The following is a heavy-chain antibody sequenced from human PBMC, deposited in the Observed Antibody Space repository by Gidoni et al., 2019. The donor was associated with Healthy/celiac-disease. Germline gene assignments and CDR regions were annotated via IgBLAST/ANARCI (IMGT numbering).Heavy chain of an antibody. J-gene: IGHJ6*02. V-gene: IGHV1-24*01. Sequence: QVQLVQSGAEVKKPGASVKFSCTVSGYTLTELSMPWVRQPPGTGLGWMGGFDRADGGTIDAEKFQGRVTMTEDTSTDTAYMELSSLRSEDTAVYYCATDVGNRIVPRWTREGYYYYGMDVWGQGTTVTVSS. CDR2: FDRADGGT. D-gene: IGHD2-8*01. CDR3: ATDVGNRIVPRWTREGYYYYGMDV. CDR1: GYTLTELS.